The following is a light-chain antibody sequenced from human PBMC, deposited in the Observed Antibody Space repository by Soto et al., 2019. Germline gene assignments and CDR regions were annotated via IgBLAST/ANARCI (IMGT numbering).Light chain of an antibody. CDR2: GAS. V-gene: IGKV3-15*01. Sequence: EIVMTPSPATLSVSPGERATLSVRASQSVSSNLAWYQQNPGQAPRLLIYGASTRAPGIPARFSGSGSGTDFPLPISSLEPDDFAVYYCQQRSDWPPITFGQGTRLEI. CDR1: QSVSSN. CDR3: QQRSDWPPIT. J-gene: IGKJ5*01.